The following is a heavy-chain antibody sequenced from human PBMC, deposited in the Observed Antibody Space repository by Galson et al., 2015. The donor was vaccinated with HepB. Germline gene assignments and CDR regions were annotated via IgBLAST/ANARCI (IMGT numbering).Heavy chain of an antibody. Sequence: PALVKPTQTLTLTCTFSGFSLSTSGMCVSWIRQPPGKALEWLARIDWDDDKYYSTSLKTRLTISKDTSKNQVVLTMTNMDPVDTATYYCARIDYDSSGYYFDYWGQGTLVTVSS. J-gene: IGHJ4*02. CDR2: IDWDDDK. CDR3: ARIDYDSSGYYFDY. V-gene: IGHV2-70*11. CDR1: GFSLSTSGMC. D-gene: IGHD3-22*01.